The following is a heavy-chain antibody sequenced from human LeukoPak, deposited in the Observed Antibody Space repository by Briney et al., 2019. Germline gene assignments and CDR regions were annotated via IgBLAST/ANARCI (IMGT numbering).Heavy chain of an antibody. D-gene: IGHD3-22*01. CDR3: ARRGYYYDSSGYYYDYFDY. V-gene: IGHV4-39*01. CDR2: IYYNGST. Sequence: PSETLSLTCTVSGCSISSSSYHWGWIRQPPGKGLEWIGSIYYNGSTYYNPSLKSRVTISVDTSKNLFSLKLSSVTAADTAVYYCARRGYYYDSSGYYYDYFDYWGQGTLVTVSS. J-gene: IGHJ4*02. CDR1: GCSISSSSYH.